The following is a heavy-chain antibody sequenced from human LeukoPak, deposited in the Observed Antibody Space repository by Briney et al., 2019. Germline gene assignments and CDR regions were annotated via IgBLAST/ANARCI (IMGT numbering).Heavy chain of an antibody. Sequence: SGTLSLTCAVSGASVSSANWWTWVRQPPGKGLEWVGEIYHSGNTIYNQSLRSRVTISVDKSKNQFSLKLSSVTAADTAMYYCARDYGGNSRYFDYWGQGTLVTVSS. J-gene: IGHJ4*02. CDR3: ARDYGGNSRYFDY. V-gene: IGHV4-4*02. D-gene: IGHD4-23*01. CDR1: GASVSSANW. CDR2: IYHSGNT.